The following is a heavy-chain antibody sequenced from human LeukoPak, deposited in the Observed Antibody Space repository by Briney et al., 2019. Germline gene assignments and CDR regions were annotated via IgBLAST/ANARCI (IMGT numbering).Heavy chain of an antibody. CDR2: IIPILGIA. CDR3: ARGNREGGEKEIRFLEWLAFDY. J-gene: IGHJ4*02. Sequence: GASVKVSCKASGGTFSSYAISWERQAPGQGLEWMGRIIPILGIANYAQKCQGLVTITADKSTSTAYRELSSLRSEDTAVYYCARGNREGGEKEIRFLEWLAFDYWGQGTLVTVSS. V-gene: IGHV1-69*04. D-gene: IGHD3-3*01. CDR1: GGTFSSYA.